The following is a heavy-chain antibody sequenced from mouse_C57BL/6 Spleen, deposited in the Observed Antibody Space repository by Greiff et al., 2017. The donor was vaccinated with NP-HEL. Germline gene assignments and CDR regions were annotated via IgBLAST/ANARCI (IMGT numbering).Heavy chain of an antibody. V-gene: IGHV3-6*01. Sequence: EVQLQESGPGLVKPSQSLSLTCSVTGYSITSGYYWNWIRQFPGNKLEWMGYISYAGSNNYNPSLKNRISLTRDTSKNQFFLKWNSMTTQDTAPDDCAREGPYYDGSSPGYFDVWGTGTTVTVSS. CDR1: GYSITSGYY. CDR3: AREGPYYDGSSPGYFDV. D-gene: IGHD1-1*01. J-gene: IGHJ1*03. CDR2: ISYAGSN.